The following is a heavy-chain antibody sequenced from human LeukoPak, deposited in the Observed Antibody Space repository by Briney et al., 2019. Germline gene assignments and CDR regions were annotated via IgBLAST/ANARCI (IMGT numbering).Heavy chain of an antibody. CDR1: GGSISSYY. V-gene: IGHV4-59*01. J-gene: IGHJ6*03. D-gene: IGHD5-18*01. Sequence: SETLSLTCTVSGGSISSYYWIWIRQPPGKGLEWIGYIYYSGSTNYNPSLKSRVTISVDTSKNQFTLKLSSVTAADTAVYYCARESHTALNYYHYYMDVWGKGTTVTVSS. CDR2: IYYSGST. CDR3: ARESHTALNYYHYYMDV.